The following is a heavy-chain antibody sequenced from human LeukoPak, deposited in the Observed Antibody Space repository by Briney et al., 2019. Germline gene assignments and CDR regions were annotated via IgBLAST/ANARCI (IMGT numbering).Heavy chain of an antibody. CDR3: ARDRDSSGYYSLPGMDV. V-gene: IGHV4-31*03. Sequence: PSQTLSLTCTVSGGSISSGGYYWRWIRQHPGKGLEWIGYIYYSGSTYYNPSLKSRVTISVDTSKNQFSLELSSVTAADTAVYYCARDRDSSGYYSLPGMDVWGQGTTVTVSS. CDR1: GGSISSGGYY. D-gene: IGHD3-22*01. CDR2: IYYSGST. J-gene: IGHJ6*02.